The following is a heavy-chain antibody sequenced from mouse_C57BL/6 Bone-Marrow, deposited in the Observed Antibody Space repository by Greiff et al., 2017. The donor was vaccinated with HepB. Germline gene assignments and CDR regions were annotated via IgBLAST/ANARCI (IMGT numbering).Heavy chain of an antibody. CDR1: GFTFSSYA. Sequence: VQLKESGGGLVKPGGSLKLSCAASGFTFSSYAMSWVRQTPEKRLEWVATISDGGSYTYYPDNVKGRFTISRDNAKNNLYLQMSHLKSEDTAMYYCARVSYPHYFDYWGQGTTLTVSS. CDR3: ARVSYPHYFDY. J-gene: IGHJ2*01. V-gene: IGHV5-4*01. CDR2: ISDGGSYT. D-gene: IGHD2-10*01.